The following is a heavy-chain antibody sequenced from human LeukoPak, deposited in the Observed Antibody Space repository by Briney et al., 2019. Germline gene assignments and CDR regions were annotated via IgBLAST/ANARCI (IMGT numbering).Heavy chain of an antibody. D-gene: IGHD6-19*01. Sequence: ASVKVSCKASGYTFTNYYMHWVRQAPGQGLVWMGWINCNSGGTNYAQKFQGRVTMTKDTSISTAYMELSRLRSDDTAMYYCAREYSSGQNWGQGTLVTVSS. V-gene: IGHV1-2*02. CDR3: AREYSSGQN. J-gene: IGHJ4*02. CDR2: INCNSGGT. CDR1: GYTFTNYY.